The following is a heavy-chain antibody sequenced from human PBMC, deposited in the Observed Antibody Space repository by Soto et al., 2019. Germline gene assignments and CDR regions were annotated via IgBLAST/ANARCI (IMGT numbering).Heavy chain of an antibody. D-gene: IGHD2-2*02. CDR3: ARDLRRPIIVVVPAAIRQNYYYGMDV. Sequence: GGSLRLSCAASGFTFSSYSMNWVRQAPGKGLEWVSSISSSSSYINYADSVKGRFTISRDNAKNSLYLQMNSLRAEDTAVYYCARDLRRPIIVVVPAAIRQNYYYGMDVWGQGTTVTVSS. CDR1: GFTFSSYS. V-gene: IGHV3-21*01. J-gene: IGHJ6*02. CDR2: ISSSSSYI.